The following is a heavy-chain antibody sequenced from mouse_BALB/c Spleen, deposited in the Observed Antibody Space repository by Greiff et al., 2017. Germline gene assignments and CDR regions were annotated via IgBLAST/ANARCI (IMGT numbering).Heavy chain of an antibody. CDR3: ARYDSFAY. V-gene: IGHV5-6*01. J-gene: IGHJ3*01. CDR1: GFTFSSYG. D-gene: IGHD2-4*01. Sequence: EVQVVESGGDLVKPGGSLKLSCAASGFTFSSYGMSWVRQTPDKRLEWVATISSGGSYTYYPDSVKGRFTISRDNAKNTLYLQMSSLKSEDTAMYYCARYDSFAYWGQGTLVTVSA. CDR2: ISSGGSYT.